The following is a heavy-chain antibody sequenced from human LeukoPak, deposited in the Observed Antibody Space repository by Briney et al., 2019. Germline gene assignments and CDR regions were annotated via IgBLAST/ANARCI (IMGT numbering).Heavy chain of an antibody. V-gene: IGHV4-39*01. Sequence: SETLSLTCTVSGGSISSSSYYWGWIRQPPGKGLEWIGSIYYSGSTYYNPSLKSRLTISVDTSKNQFSLKLSSVTAADTAVYYCARHGYIWGEKREIAYWGQGTLVTVSS. CDR1: GGSISSSSYY. D-gene: IGHD3-16*01. CDR2: IYYSGST. CDR3: ARHGYIWGEKREIAY. J-gene: IGHJ4*02.